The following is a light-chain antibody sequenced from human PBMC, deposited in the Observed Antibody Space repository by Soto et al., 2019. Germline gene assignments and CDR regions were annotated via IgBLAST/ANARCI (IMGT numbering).Light chain of an antibody. CDR1: QSVSSY. CDR3: QQRSNWPS. CDR2: DAS. J-gene: IGKJ5*01. V-gene: IGKV3-11*01. Sequence: IVLTQSPATLSLSPGERATLSCRASQSVSSYLAWYQHKPGQAPRLLIHDASNRATGIPARFSGSGSGTDFTLTISSLEPEDFALYYCQQRSNWPSFGQATRLEIK.